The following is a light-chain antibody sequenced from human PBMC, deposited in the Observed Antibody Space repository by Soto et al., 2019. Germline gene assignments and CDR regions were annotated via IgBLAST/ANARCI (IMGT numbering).Light chain of an antibody. CDR3: PPYDSSLGGSV. V-gene: IGLV1-40*01. CDR1: SSNIGAGYD. J-gene: IGLJ3*02. Sequence: QSVLTQPPSVSGAPGQRVTISCTGSSSNIGAGYDVHGYQQLPGTAPKLLIYGNSNPPSGIPDRFSGSKSGTSASLAITGLQAEDAADYYCPPYDSSLGGSVFGGRTKVTVL. CDR2: GNS.